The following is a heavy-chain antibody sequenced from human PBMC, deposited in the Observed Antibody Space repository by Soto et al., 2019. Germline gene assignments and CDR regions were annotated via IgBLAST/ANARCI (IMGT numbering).Heavy chain of an antibody. D-gene: IGHD5-12*01. V-gene: IGHV1-18*01. Sequence: ALVKVSCKASGYTFTSYGISWGRQAPGQGLEWMGWISAYNGNTNYAQKLQGRVTMTTDTSTSTAYMELRSLRSDDTAVYYCASCTLEYSGYDSNYYYMDVWGKGTTVTVSS. J-gene: IGHJ6*03. CDR1: GYTFTSYG. CDR2: ISAYNGNT. CDR3: ASCTLEYSGYDSNYYYMDV.